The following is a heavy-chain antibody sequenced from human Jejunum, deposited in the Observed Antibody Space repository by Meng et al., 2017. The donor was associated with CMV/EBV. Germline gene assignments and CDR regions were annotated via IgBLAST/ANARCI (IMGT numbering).Heavy chain of an antibody. V-gene: IGHV3-7*01. J-gene: IGHJ4*02. CDR2: INQDGRVR. CDR1: GFRFTNYC. D-gene: IGHD6-6*01. CDR3: ARIGYTSSSEDF. Sequence: AASGFRFTNYCMTWVRQAPGKGLEWVANINQDGRVRYYGDSVKGRFTASRDNAKNLLYLEMNSLRAEDTAVYYCARIGYTSSSEDFWGQGTLVTVSS.